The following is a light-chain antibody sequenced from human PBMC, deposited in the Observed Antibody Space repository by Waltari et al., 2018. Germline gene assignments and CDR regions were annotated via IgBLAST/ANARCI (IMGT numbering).Light chain of an antibody. J-gene: IGLJ2*01. V-gene: IGLV1-40*01. CDR3: QSFDNGLSGVI. Sequence: QSVLTQPPSVSGAPGQRVTISCLGRSSNIGARYDVHWYQRLPGTAPKLLIYGNTNRPSRVPDRFSGSKSGTSASLAITGLQVEDEADYYCQSFDNGLSGVIFGGGTKLTVL. CDR2: GNT. CDR1: SSNIGARYD.